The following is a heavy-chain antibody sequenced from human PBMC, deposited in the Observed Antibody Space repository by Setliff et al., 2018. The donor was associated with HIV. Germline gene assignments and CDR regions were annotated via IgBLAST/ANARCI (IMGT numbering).Heavy chain of an antibody. CDR1: GGSIRSGSYY. CDR2: ISTSGST. D-gene: IGHD6-13*01. Sequence: PSETLSLTCTVSGGSIRSGSYYWTWIRQPAGKGLEWIGHISTSGSTNYNPSLKSRVAISVDSSKNQFSLRLSSVTAADPAVYCCAREWVLAASGTGIDPWGQGTLVTVSS. V-gene: IGHV4-61*09. CDR3: AREWVLAASGTGIDP. J-gene: IGHJ5*02.